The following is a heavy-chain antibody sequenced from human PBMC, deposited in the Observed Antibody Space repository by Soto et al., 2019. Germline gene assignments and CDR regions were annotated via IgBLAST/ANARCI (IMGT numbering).Heavy chain of an antibody. D-gene: IGHD6-13*01. CDR1: GFTFSSYG. Sequence: TGGALRLSCAASGFTFSSYGLHWGRPAPGKGLEWVAVISYDGNNKYYADSVKGRFTISRDNSKNTPYLQMNSLRAEDTAVYYCAKGDRIAAAGHFDYWGQGTLVTVSS. V-gene: IGHV3-30*18. J-gene: IGHJ4*02. CDR3: AKGDRIAAAGHFDY. CDR2: ISYDGNNK.